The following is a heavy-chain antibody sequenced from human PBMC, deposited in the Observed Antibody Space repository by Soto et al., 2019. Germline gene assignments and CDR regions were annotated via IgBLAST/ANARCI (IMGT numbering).Heavy chain of an antibody. D-gene: IGHD4-17*01. V-gene: IGHV4-34*01. CDR1: GGSFSGYY. CDR3: ARTMTTVTTDAFDI. Sequence: PSETLSLTCAVYGGSFSGYYWSWIRQPPGKGLEWIGEINHSGSTNYNPSLKSRVTISVDTSKNQFSLKLSSVTAADTAVYYCARTMTTVTTDAFDIWGQGTMVTVSS. J-gene: IGHJ3*02. CDR2: INHSGST.